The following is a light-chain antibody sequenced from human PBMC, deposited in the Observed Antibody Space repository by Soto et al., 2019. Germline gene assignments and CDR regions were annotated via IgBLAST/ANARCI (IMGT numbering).Light chain of an antibody. CDR3: SSYTSSSTVL. Sequence: QSALTQPASVSGSPGQSITISCTGTSIDVGGYNYVSWYQQHPGKAPKLMIYDVSNRPSGVSNRFSGSKSGNTASLTISGLQAEDDANYYCSSYTSSSTVLFGGGTKLTVL. J-gene: IGLJ2*01. CDR1: SIDVGGYNY. V-gene: IGLV2-14*01. CDR2: DVS.